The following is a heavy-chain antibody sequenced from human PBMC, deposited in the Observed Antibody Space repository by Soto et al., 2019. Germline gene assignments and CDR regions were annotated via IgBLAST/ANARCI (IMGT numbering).Heavy chain of an antibody. J-gene: IGHJ6*02. CDR1: GFNFSCSG. Sequence: PGGSLRLSCAASGFNFSCSGMHWVRQASGKGLEWLGRIRGKTNSYATAYAASVKGRFTISRDDSQNTAYLQMNSLKTEDTAVYYCVAREHYYYGMDVWGQGTTVTVSS. V-gene: IGHV3-73*01. CDR2: IRGKTNSYAT. CDR3: VAREHYYYGMDV. D-gene: IGHD5-12*01.